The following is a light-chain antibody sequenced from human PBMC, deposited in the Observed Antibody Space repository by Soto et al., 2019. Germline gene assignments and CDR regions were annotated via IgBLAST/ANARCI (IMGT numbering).Light chain of an antibody. CDR3: QQYGSSPMYT. CDR1: QSVSSSY. V-gene: IGKV3-20*01. Sequence: EIVLTQSPGTLSLSPGERATLSCRASQSVSSSYLAWYQQKPGQAPRLLIYGASNRATGIPDRFSGSGSGTGFTLTISRLESEDFAVYYCQQYGSSPMYTFGQGTKLEIK. J-gene: IGKJ2*01. CDR2: GAS.